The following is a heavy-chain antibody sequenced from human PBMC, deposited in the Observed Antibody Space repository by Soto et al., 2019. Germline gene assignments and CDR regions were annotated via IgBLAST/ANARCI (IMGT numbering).Heavy chain of an antibody. D-gene: IGHD5-12*01. CDR2: IYYSGST. V-gene: IGHV4-39*01. J-gene: IGHJ5*02. CDR1: GGSISSNNYY. CDR3: AKIDPVGYSNYDTKWFDP. Sequence: SETLSLTCTVSGGSISSNNYYWGLIRQPPGQGLEWIGSIYYSGSTYYNPSLKSRVTISLDTSKNQFSLKLISVTAADTAMYYCAKIDPVGYSNYDTKWFDPWGQGTLVTVSS.